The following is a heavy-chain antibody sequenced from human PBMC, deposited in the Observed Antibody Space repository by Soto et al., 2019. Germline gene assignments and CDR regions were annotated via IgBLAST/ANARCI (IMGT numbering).Heavy chain of an antibody. V-gene: IGHV1-18*01. CDR1: A. CDR3: ARKPVRYYYDSSGYYNWFDP. CDR2: ISAYNGNT. J-gene: IGHJ5*02. D-gene: IGHD3-22*01. Sequence: ARRSLRQANKQGLEWMGWISAYNGNTNYAQKLQGRVTMTTDTSTSTVYMELRSLRSDDTAVYYCARKPVRYYYDSSGYYNWFDPWGQGTLVTVS.